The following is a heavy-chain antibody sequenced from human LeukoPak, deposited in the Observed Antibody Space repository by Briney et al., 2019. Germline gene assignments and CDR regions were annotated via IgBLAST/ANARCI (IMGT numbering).Heavy chain of an antibody. D-gene: IGHD4-17*01. CDR2: IIPIFGTA. V-gene: IGHV1-69*05. CDR3: ARDKIWMTTVPNAFDI. Sequence: SVKVSCKASGGTFSSYAISWVRQAPGQGLEWMGGIIPIFGTANYAQKFQGRVTITTDESTSTAYMELSSLRSEDTAVYYCARDKIWMTTVPNAFDIWGQGTMVTVSS. CDR1: GGTFSSYA. J-gene: IGHJ3*02.